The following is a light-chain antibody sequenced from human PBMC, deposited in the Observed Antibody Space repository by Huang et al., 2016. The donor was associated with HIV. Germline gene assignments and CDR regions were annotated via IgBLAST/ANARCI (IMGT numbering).Light chain of an antibody. CDR2: EAS. J-gene: IGKJ2*01. V-gene: IGKV1-5*03. Sequence: IQLTQSPSPLSASVGDRVTITCRASQSISRWVAWYQQKPGKAPQLLIYEASSLASGVPSRFSGSGSETEFTLTISTLQPDDSATYYCQQYNLYSFTFGQGTKLEIK. CDR3: QQYNLYSFT. CDR1: QSISRW.